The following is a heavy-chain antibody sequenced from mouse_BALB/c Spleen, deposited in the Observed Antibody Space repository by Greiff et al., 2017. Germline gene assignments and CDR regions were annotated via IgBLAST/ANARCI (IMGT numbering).Heavy chain of an antibody. J-gene: IGHJ3*01. CDR3: ARDGGCETTWFAY. CDR2: INTNNGGT. V-gene: IGHV1-18*01. CDR1: GYTFTDYT. Sequence: VQLMESGPELVKPGASVKISCKPSGYTFTDYTMHWVHQSPGKSLEWIGGINTNNGGTSYNQKFKGKATLTVDKSYSTAYMVLRSLTSEDSAVYCGARDGGCETTWFAYWGQGTLVTVSA.